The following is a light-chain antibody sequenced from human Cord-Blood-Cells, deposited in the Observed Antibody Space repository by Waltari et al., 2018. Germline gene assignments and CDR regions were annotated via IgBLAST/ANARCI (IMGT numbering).Light chain of an antibody. CDR3: QQRSNWPPLT. J-gene: IGKJ2*01. CDR2: DAS. Sequence: NVLTLLPAAPTLSLAESATRPCRASQSVSSYLAWYQQKPGQAPSLLIYDASNRATGIPARFSGSGSGTDFTLTISSLEPEDFAVYYCQQRSNWPPLTFGQGTKLEIK. CDR1: QSVSSY. V-gene: IGKV3-11*01.